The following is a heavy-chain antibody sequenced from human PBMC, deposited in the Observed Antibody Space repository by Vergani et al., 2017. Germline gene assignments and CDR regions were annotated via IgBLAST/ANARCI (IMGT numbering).Heavy chain of an antibody. V-gene: IGHV4-34*02. CDR2: INNDGHT. J-gene: IGHJ4*02. CDR1: GESFSSFY. CDR3: TSRDLYKDFDY. D-gene: IGHD5-24*01. Sequence: QVQLQQWGAGVVKPSGTLSLTCAVFGESFSSFYWSWIRQPPGKGLEWIGEINNDGHTNYNPSLESLVTVSRDTAKKQFSLNLMSVTAADTAMYSCTSRDLYKDFDYWGQGTLVTVSS.